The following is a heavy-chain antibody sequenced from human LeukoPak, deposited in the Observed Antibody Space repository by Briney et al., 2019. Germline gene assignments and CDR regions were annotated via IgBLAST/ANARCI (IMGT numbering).Heavy chain of an antibody. Sequence: GGSLRLSCAASGFTFSSYTMNWVRQAPGKGLEWVSSISSSSNYIYYANSVKGRFTISRDNSKSMLYLQMNSLRAEDTALYYCAKDYTGSSDNWGQGTLVTVSS. CDR1: GFTFSSYT. CDR3: AKDYTGSSDN. V-gene: IGHV3-21*04. J-gene: IGHJ4*02. D-gene: IGHD2-15*01. CDR2: ISSSSNYI.